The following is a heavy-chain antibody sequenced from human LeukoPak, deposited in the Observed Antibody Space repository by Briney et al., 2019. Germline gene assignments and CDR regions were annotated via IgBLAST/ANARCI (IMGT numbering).Heavy chain of an antibody. CDR1: GGSISSYY. J-gene: IGHJ5*02. D-gene: IGHD2-2*02. CDR2: IYYSGST. V-gene: IGHV4-59*01. CDR3: ARVTSYCSSTSCYTWFDP. Sequence: SETLSLTCTVSGGSISSYYWSWIRQPPGKGLEWIGYIYYSGSTNYNPSLKSRVTISVDTSKNQFSLKLSSVTAADTAVYYCARVTSYCSSTSCYTWFDPWGQGTLVTVSS.